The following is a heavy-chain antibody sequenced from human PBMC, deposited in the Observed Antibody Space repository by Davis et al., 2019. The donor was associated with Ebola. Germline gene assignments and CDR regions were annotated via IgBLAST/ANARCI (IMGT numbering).Heavy chain of an antibody. Sequence: ATVKVSCKASGYTFTSYGISWVRQAPGQGLEWMGWISAYNGNTNYAQKLQGRVTMTTDTSTSTAYMELRSLRSDDTAVYYCARDQLLYYDILTGSGGMDVWGKGTTVTFSS. CDR1: GYTFTSYG. D-gene: IGHD3-9*01. J-gene: IGHJ6*04. V-gene: IGHV1-18*01. CDR3: ARDQLLYYDILTGSGGMDV. CDR2: ISAYNGNT.